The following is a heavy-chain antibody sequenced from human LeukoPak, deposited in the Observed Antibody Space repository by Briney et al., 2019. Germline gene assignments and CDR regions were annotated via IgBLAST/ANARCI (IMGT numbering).Heavy chain of an antibody. CDR1: GYTLTDYW. V-gene: IGHV1-2*03. CDR2: INPKRGDT. CDR3: ARDYYGMDV. Sequence: LGASVKVSCKASGYTLTDYWMHWVRQAPGQGLEWMGWINPKRGDTDYAQKFQGRVSMTTDTSIRTAYMELNRLTSDDTAVYYCARDYYGMDVWGQGTTVTVSS. J-gene: IGHJ6*02.